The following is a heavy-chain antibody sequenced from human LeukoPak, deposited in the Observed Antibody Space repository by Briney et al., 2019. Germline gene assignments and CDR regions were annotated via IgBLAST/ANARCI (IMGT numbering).Heavy chain of an antibody. D-gene: IGHD2-2*01. CDR3: ASGYWSSTSCHPPYYGMDV. CDR2: IYTTGST. J-gene: IGHJ6*02. Sequence: SETLSLTCTVSGGSNSSGSYYWSWIRQPAGMGLEWIGRIYTTGSTNYNPSLKSRVTISVDTSKNQFSLKLSSVTAADTAVYYCASGYWSSTSCHPPYYGMDVWGQGTTVTVSS. V-gene: IGHV4-61*02. CDR1: GGSNSSGSYY.